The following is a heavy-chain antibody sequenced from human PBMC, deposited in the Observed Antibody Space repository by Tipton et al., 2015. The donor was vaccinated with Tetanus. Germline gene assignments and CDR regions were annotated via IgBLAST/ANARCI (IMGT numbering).Heavy chain of an antibody. D-gene: IGHD3-3*01. CDR2: IYESGDT. V-gene: IGHV4-39*01. CDR3: ARHQSGYFTPFDY. CDR1: GGSIRGGTFY. J-gene: IGHJ4*02. Sequence: TLSLTCTVSGGSIRGGTFYWGWIRQPPRKGLEWIGSIYESGDTYYIPSLKSRVTISVDTSKNQFSLNLNPMAAADTGVYYCARHQSGYFTPFDYWGQGNLVTVSS.